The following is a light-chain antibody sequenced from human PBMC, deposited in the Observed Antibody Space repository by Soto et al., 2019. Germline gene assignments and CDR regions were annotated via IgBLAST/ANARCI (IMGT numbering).Light chain of an antibody. J-gene: IGKJ5*01. CDR1: QDINSY. CDR3: QQFKTYPIT. CDR2: AAS. Sequence: DIQLTQSPSFLSASVGDRATITCRASQDINSYLAWYQLKPGKAPKLLVYAASTLQSGVPCKFSGSGSGTEFALTISGLQPEDSATYYCQQFKTYPITFGQGTRLEIK. V-gene: IGKV1-9*01.